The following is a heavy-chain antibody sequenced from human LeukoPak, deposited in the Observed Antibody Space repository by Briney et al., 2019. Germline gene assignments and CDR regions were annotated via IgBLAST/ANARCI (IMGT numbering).Heavy chain of an antibody. Sequence: SETLSLTCAVSGGSVSSDTYYWHWIRRSPGKGLEWVGFVYYSGRTKYNPSLKSRVIMSIDTSKNQFSLKLSSVTAADTAVYYCARVRWLQSPGVITDFDYWGQGTLVTVSS. CDR2: VYYSGRT. V-gene: IGHV4-61*01. CDR3: ARVRWLQSPGVITDFDY. CDR1: GGSVSSDTYY. J-gene: IGHJ4*02. D-gene: IGHD5-24*01.